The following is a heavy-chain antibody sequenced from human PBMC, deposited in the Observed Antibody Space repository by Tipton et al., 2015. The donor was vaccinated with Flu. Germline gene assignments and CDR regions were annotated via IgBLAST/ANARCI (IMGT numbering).Heavy chain of an antibody. D-gene: IGHD3-10*01. CDR3: ARGGLLWFGELSPGYFDY. V-gene: IGHV4-59*02. Sequence: TLSLTCTVSGGFVSSYYWNWIRQPPGKGLEWIGTIYHTGSTYCNPSLKSRVTISVDTSKTQFSLKLSSVTAADTAVYYCARGGLLWFGELSPGYFDYWGQGTLVTVSS. CDR2: IYHTGST. J-gene: IGHJ4*02. CDR1: GGFVSSYY.